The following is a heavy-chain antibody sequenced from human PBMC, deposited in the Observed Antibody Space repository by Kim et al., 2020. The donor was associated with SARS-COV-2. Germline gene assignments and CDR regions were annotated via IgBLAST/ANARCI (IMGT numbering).Heavy chain of an antibody. CDR3: ATLVPGDYPSPYAMNNLGGEYFQH. V-gene: IGHV3-23*01. D-gene: IGHD4-17*01. CDR1: GFTFSSYA. CDR2: ISGSGGST. Sequence: GGSLRLSCAASGFTFSSYAMSWVRQAPGKGLEWVSAISGSGGSTYYADSVKGRFTISRDNSKNTLYLQMNSLRAEDTAVYYCATLVPGDYPSPYAMNNLGGEYFQHWGQGTLVTVSS. J-gene: IGHJ1*01.